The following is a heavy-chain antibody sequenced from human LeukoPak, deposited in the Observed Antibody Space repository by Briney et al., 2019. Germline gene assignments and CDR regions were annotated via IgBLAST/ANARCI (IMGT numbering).Heavy chain of an antibody. J-gene: IGHJ4*02. V-gene: IGHV3-23*01. CDR3: AKDRHCSSISCYRGYFDY. Sequence: GGSLRLSCAASRFTFSSYAMNWVRQAPGKGLEWVSVISGSDGSTYYANSVKGRFTISRDNSRNTLYVQMNSLTAEDTAVYYCAKDRHCSSISCYRGYFDYWGQGTLVTVSS. CDR2: ISGSDGST. CDR1: RFTFSSYA. D-gene: IGHD2-2*01.